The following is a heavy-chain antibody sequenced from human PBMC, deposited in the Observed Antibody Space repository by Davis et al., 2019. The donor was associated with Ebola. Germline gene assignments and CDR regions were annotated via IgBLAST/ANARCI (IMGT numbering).Heavy chain of an antibody. V-gene: IGHV3-23*01. CDR1: GFTSTNAW. J-gene: IGHJ6*02. Sequence: GGSLRLSCAASGFTSTNAWMSCVRQAPGKGLESVAFISGGGGNSYYAEFAKGRFAISRDNSQNMVYLEMNSLRVEDSAVYYCVSDGDFDSGYGFKVWGQGTTVTVSS. D-gene: IGHD3-10*01. CDR3: VSDGDFDSGYGFKV. CDR2: ISGGGGNS.